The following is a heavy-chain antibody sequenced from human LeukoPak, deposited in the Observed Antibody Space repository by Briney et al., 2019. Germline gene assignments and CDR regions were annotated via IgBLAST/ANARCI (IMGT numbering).Heavy chain of an antibody. V-gene: IGHV3-30*03. CDR2: MAYDGSHS. CDR3: ARVVRWELLPLYFDY. D-gene: IGHD1-26*01. Sequence: GGSLRLSCAASGFTFSSFGMHWVRQAPGKGLEWVATMAYDGSHSYYADSVKGRFTISRDNSRNTLFLQMNSLRAEDRAVYYCARVVRWELLPLYFDYWGQGTLVTVSS. J-gene: IGHJ4*02. CDR1: GFTFSSFG.